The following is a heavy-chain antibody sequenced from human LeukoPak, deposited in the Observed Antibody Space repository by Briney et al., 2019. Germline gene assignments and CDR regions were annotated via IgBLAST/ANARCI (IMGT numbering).Heavy chain of an antibody. V-gene: IGHV1-2*02. CDR2: INPNSGGT. D-gene: IGHD3-10*01. Sequence: GASVKVSCKASGYTFTGYYMHWVRQAPGQGLEWMGWINPNSGGTNYAQKVQCRVTMTSDTSISTAYMELSRLRADDTDAYYCARDDRHGSGRWGQGTLVTVSS. CDR3: ARDDRHGSGR. J-gene: IGHJ4*02. CDR1: GYTFTGYY.